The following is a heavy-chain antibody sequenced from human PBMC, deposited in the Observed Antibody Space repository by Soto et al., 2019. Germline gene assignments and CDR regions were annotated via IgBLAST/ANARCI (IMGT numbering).Heavy chain of an antibody. CDR3: AKNIGGYLCAFDI. J-gene: IGHJ3*02. CDR1: GFTFSGYA. CDR2: ISGSGGST. Sequence: GGSLRLSCAASGFTFSGYAMSWVRQAPGKGLEWVSSISGSGGSTYYADSVKGRFTISRDNTKNTLYLQMNRRRAEDAACYESAKNIGGYLCAFDIWGQGTMVTV. D-gene: IGHD3-10*01. V-gene: IGHV3-23*01.